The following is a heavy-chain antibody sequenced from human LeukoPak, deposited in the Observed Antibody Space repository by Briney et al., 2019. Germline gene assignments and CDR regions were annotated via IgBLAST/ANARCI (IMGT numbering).Heavy chain of an antibody. D-gene: IGHD3-16*01. V-gene: IGHV1-2*02. CDR2: INPNSGGT. CDR3: ARADRLHGGPYLIGP. J-gene: IGHJ5*02. CDR1: GYSFTDYY. Sequence: ASVKVSCKTSGYSFTDYYMHWVRQAPGQGLEWMGWINPNSGGTSSAQKFQGRVTMTRDTSITTVYMEVNWLTSDDTAMYYCARADRLHGGPYLIGPWGQGTLVTVSP.